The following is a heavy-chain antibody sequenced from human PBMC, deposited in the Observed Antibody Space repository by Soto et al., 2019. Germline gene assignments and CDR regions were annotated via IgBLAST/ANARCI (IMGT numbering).Heavy chain of an antibody. D-gene: IGHD1-1*01. CDR1: GYTFTTYY. CDR3: ARELGTTGTTPDNWFDP. V-gene: IGHV1-46*01. CDR2: INFSGGGT. Sequence: QVQLVQSGAEVKKPGASVKVSCKASGYTFTTYYMHWVRQAPGQGLEWMGIINFSGGGTSYAQKFQGSVTMTRDTSTSTVYMELSSLRSEDTAVYYCARELGTTGTTPDNWFDPWGQGTLVTVSS. J-gene: IGHJ5*02.